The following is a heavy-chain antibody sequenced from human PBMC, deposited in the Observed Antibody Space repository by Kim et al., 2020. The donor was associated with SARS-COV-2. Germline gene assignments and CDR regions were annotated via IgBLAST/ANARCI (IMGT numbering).Heavy chain of an antibody. CDR3: AKQLGAFDL. CDR2: IYDGGTT. CDR1: GFTVSGNY. D-gene: IGHD6-13*01. J-gene: IGHJ3*01. Sequence: LSLTCAASGFTVSGNYMNWVRQAPGKGLEWVSVIYDGGTTYYADSVQGRFIISRDSSKNMLYLQMYSLGAEDTAVYYCAKQLGAFDLWGRGTMVTVSS. V-gene: IGHV3-53*01.